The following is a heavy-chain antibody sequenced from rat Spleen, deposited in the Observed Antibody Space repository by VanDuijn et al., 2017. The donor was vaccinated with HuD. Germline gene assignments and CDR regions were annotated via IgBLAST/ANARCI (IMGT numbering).Heavy chain of an antibody. CDR2: ISTAGSNT. CDR1: GFTFNRYY. Sequence: EVQLVESGGGLVQPGGSLKLSCAASGFTFNRYYMVWVRQAPTKGLEWVAYISTAGSNTFYRDSVQGRFTISRDNDKSTLHLRMDSLRSEDTATYYCTTWDYYDKRFDYWGQGVMVTVSS. J-gene: IGHJ2*01. V-gene: IGHV5-27*01. CDR3: TTWDYYDKRFDY. D-gene: IGHD1-6*01.